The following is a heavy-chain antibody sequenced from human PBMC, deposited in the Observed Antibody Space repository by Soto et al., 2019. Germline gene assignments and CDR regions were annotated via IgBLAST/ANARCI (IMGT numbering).Heavy chain of an antibody. CDR2: VYYSGST. J-gene: IGHJ5*02. CDR3: ASDYGSGSYYQNWFDP. V-gene: IGHV4-61*01. Sequence: SETLSLTCTVSGGSVSSGSYYWSWIRQPPGKGLEWIGYVYYSGSTNYNPSLESRVTISVDTSKNQFSLKLSSVTAADTAVYYCASDYGSGSYYQNWFDPWGQGTLVTVSS. CDR1: GGSVSSGSYY. D-gene: IGHD3-10*01.